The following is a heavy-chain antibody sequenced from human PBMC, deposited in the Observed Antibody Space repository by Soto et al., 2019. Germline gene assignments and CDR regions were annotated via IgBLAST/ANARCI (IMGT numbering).Heavy chain of an antibody. CDR1: GFTFSSYS. CDR3: ARDRIPTKADV. Sequence: GGSLRLSCAASGFTFSSYSMNWVRQAPGKGLEWVSSISSSSSYIYYADSVKGRFTISRDNAKNSLYLQMNSLRAEDTAVYYYARDRIPTKADVWGQGTTVTVSS. CDR2: ISSSSSYI. D-gene: IGHD5-12*01. J-gene: IGHJ6*02. V-gene: IGHV3-21*01.